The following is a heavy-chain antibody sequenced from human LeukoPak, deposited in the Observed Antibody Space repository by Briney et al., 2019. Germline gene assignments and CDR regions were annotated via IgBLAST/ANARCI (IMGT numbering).Heavy chain of an antibody. Sequence: PSETLSLTCTVSGGSISTYYWSWIRQPPGKGLEWIWYIYHSGSTNYNPSLKSRVTISVDTSKNQFSLKLSSVTAADTAVYYCARHAVNWNDEAFDYWGQGTLVTVSS. J-gene: IGHJ4*02. CDR1: GGSISTYY. CDR3: ARHAVNWNDEAFDY. V-gene: IGHV4-59*08. CDR2: IYHSGST. D-gene: IGHD1-20*01.